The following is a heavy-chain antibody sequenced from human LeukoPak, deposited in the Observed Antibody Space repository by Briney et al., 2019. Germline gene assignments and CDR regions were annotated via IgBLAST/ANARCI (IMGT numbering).Heavy chain of an antibody. V-gene: IGHV4-59*01. CDR1: GGSISSYY. CDR2: IYYSGST. J-gene: IGHJ4*02. Sequence: PSETLSLTCTVSGGSISSYYWSWIRQPPGKGLEWIGYIYYSGSTNYNPSLKSRVTISVDTSKNRFSLKLSSLTAADTAVYYCARGRRKWELLSWGQGTLVTVSS. D-gene: IGHD1-26*01. CDR3: ARGRRKWELLS.